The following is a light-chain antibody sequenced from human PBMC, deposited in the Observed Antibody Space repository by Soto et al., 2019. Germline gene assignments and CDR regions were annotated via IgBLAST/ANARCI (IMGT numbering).Light chain of an antibody. V-gene: IGKV3-15*01. CDR2: GAS. CDR3: QQYNNWSIT. CDR1: QNVLSN. Sequence: EIVMTQSPATLSVSPGERATLYCRASQNVLSNLAWYKQKPGQAPRLLIYGASTRATGLPARFSGSGSGTQFTLTISSLQSEDFAVYYCQQYNNWSITFGQGTRLVIK. J-gene: IGKJ5*01.